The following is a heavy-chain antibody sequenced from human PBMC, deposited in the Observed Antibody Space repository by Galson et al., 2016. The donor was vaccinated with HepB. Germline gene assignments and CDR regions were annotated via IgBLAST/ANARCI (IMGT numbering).Heavy chain of an antibody. D-gene: IGHD1-26*01. CDR1: GFNSGFKFSDYG. CDR2: LSRDVRIA. CDR3: AKEVGQHLPQGH. Sequence: SLRLSCAASGFNSGFKFSDYGMHWVRQAPGKGLDWVAVLSRDVRIAFYADSVKGRFTVSRDNSKNTFFLEMNSLRIEDTAVYYCAKEVGQHLPQGHWGQRTLVSVSS. V-gene: IGHV3-30*18. J-gene: IGHJ4*02.